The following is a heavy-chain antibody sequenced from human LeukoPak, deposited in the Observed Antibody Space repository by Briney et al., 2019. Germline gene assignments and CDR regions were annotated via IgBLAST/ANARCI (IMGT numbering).Heavy chain of an antibody. V-gene: IGHV1-2*04. J-gene: IGHJ5*02. CDR1: GWTFSGYY. CDR2: INPNSGGT. CDR3: ARRGGTVWNKDDNWFDP. Sequence: ASVKVSCKAPGWTFSGYYMHWVRQAPGQGLEWMGCINPNSGGTNYAQKFQGWVTMTRDTSISTAYMELSRLRSDDTAVYYCARRGGTVWNKDDNWFDPWGQGTLVTVSS. D-gene: IGHD1/OR15-1a*01.